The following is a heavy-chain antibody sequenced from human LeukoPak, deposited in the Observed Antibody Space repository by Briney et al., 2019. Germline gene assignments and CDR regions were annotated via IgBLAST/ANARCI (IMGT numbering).Heavy chain of an antibody. CDR3: ARAFRGYSGYDYDAFDI. CDR2: IYYSGST. CDR1: GGSVSSGSYY. J-gene: IGHJ3*02. V-gene: IGHV4-61*01. D-gene: IGHD5-12*01. Sequence: SETLSLTCTVSGGSVSSGSYYWSWIRQPPGKGLEWIGYIYYSGSTNYNPSLKSRVTISVDTSKNQFSLKLSSVTAADTAVYYCARAFRGYSGYDYDAFDIWGQGTMVTVSS.